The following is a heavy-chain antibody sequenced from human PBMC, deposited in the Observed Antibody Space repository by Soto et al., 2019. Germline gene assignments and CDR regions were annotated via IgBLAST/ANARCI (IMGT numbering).Heavy chain of an antibody. D-gene: IGHD6-19*01. J-gene: IGHJ3*02. V-gene: IGHV3-20*04. CDR1: GFTFDDYG. CDR3: ASLEVAAASDDAFDI. CDR2: INWNGGST. Sequence: RPGGSLRLSCAASGFTFDDYGMSWVRQAPGKGLEWVSGINWNGGSTGYADSVKGRFTISRDNAKNSLYLQMNSLRAEDTALYYCASLEVAAASDDAFDIWGQGTMVTSLQ.